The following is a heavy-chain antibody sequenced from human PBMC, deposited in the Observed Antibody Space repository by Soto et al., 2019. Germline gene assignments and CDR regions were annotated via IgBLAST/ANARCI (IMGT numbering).Heavy chain of an antibody. CDR2: IAPADSYT. CDR1: GYNFTAYW. V-gene: IGHV5-10-1*01. CDR3: AKEGTTSPYNWFDP. Sequence: RGDSLEISCSISGYNFTAYWITWVRQMPGRGLEWMGRIAPADSYTKYSPSFQGHVTISVXXXTXXXYXQXXXLKASDTAMYYCAKEGTTSPYNWFDPWGQGTLVTVSS. J-gene: IGHJ5*02. D-gene: IGHD2-2*01.